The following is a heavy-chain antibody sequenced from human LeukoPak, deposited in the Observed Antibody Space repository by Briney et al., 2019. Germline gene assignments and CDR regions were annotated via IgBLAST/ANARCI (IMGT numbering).Heavy chain of an antibody. J-gene: IGHJ4*02. Sequence: SETLSLTCAVYGGSFSGYYWSWIRQPPGKGLEWIGEINHSGSTNYNPSLKSRVTISVDTSKNQFSLKLSSVTAADTAVYYCARGGGGLRFLEWLLPLDYWGQGTLVTVSS. CDR1: GGSFSGYY. CDR2: INHSGST. CDR3: ARGGGGLRFLEWLLPLDY. D-gene: IGHD3-3*01. V-gene: IGHV4-34*01.